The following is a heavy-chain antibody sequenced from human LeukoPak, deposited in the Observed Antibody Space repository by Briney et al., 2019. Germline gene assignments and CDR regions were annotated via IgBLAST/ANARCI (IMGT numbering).Heavy chain of an antibody. D-gene: IGHD3-3*01. CDR1: GFTVSSNY. J-gene: IGHJ4*02. Sequence: GGSLRLSCAASGFTVSSNYMSWVRQAPGKGLEWVSVIYSGGSTYYADSVKGRFTISRDNPKNTLYLQMNSLRAEDTAVYYCAKNPHYDFWSGYSVVDYWGQGTLVTVSS. CDR2: IYSGGST. V-gene: IGHV3-53*01. CDR3: AKNPHYDFWSGYSVVDY.